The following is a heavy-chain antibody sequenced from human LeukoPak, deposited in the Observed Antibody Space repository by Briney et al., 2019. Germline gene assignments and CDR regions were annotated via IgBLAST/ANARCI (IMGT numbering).Heavy chain of an antibody. V-gene: IGHV1-18*01. CDR3: ARDEIVDSSSSLPDY. CDR1: GYTFTSYG. D-gene: IGHD6-6*01. J-gene: IGHJ4*02. Sequence: GASVKVSCKASGYTFTSYGISWVRQAPGQGLEWMGWISAYNGNTNYAQKLQGRVTMTTDTSTSTAYMELRSLRSDDTAVYYCARDEIVDSSSSLPDYWGQGTLVTVSS. CDR2: ISAYNGNT.